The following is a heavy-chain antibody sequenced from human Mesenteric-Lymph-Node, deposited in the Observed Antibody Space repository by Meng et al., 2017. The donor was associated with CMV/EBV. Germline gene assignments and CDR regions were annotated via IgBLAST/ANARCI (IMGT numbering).Heavy chain of an antibody. V-gene: IGHV3-66*01. CDR2: ICSGGST. D-gene: IGHD3-10*01. Sequence: VASGFTFSSYVIHWVRQAPGKGLEWVSVICSGGSTCYADSMKGRFTISRDNSKNTLYLQMSSLRAEDTAVYYCTRDLDGSGSYYTDYWGQGTLVTVSS. CDR3: TRDLDGSGSYYTDY. CDR1: GFTFSSYV. J-gene: IGHJ4*02.